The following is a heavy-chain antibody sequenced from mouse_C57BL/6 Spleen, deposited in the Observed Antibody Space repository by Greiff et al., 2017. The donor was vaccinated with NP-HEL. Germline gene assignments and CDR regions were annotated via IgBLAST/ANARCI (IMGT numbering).Heavy chain of an antibody. CDR1: GYTFTDYY. CDR3: ARGEYDYDGRRGYFDY. Sequence: EVQLQQSGPELVKPGASVKISCKASGYTFTDYYMNWVKQSHGKSLEWIGDINPNNGGTSYNQKFKGKATLTVDKSSSTAYMELRSLTSEDSAVYYCARGEYDYDGRRGYFDYWGQGTTLTVSS. CDR2: INPNNGGT. J-gene: IGHJ2*01. V-gene: IGHV1-26*01. D-gene: IGHD2-4*01.